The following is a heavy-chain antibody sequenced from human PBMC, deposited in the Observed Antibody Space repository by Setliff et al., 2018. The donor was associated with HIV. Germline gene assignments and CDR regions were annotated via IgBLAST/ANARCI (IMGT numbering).Heavy chain of an antibody. J-gene: IGHJ4*02. Sequence: SCTVSGDSIITYYWTWIRQPPGKGLEWIGYIHHSGSSDYTPSLRSRVTMSVDTSKNQFSLKLTSVTAADTAVYYCAREHDYSNYRRLDSWGQGTLVTVSS. CDR1: GDSIITYY. D-gene: IGHD4-4*01. CDR2: IHHSGSS. V-gene: IGHV4-4*08. CDR3: AREHDYSNYRRLDS.